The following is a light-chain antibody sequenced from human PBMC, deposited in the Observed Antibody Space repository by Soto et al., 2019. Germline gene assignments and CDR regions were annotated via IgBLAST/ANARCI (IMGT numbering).Light chain of an antibody. V-gene: IGKV4-1*01. CDR1: QSVLYSSNNRNY. Sequence: DIVMTQSPDSLAVSLGERVTINCKSSQSVLYSSNNRNYLAWFQQKPGQPPKLLIYWASTRDSGVPDRFSGSGSGTHFTLTISSLQAEDVAVYSCQQYYDNSITFGQGTRLEIK. J-gene: IGKJ5*01. CDR2: WAS. CDR3: QQYYDNSIT.